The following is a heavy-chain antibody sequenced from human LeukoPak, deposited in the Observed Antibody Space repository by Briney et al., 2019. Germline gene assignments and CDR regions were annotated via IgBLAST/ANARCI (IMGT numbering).Heavy chain of an antibody. J-gene: IGHJ4*02. CDR3: ARRGVRYSSSWYDFDY. D-gene: IGHD6-13*01. Sequence: PSETLSLTCTVSGGAISSYYWSRIRQPPGKGLEGIGYIYYSGSTNYNPSLKSRVTISVDTSKNQFSLKLSSVTAADTAVYYCARRGVRYSSSWYDFDYWGQGTLVTVSS. CDR2: IYYSGST. V-gene: IGHV4-59*12. CDR1: GGAISSYY.